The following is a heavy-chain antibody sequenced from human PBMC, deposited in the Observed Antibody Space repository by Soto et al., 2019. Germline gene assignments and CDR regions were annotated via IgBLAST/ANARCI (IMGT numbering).Heavy chain of an antibody. CDR1: GFTFSNYA. D-gene: IGHD2-8*01. J-gene: IGHJ5*02. CDR2: ISGSGAST. V-gene: IGHV3-23*01. Sequence: GGSLRLSCVASGFTFSNYAMSWVRQAPGKGLEWVSAISGSGASTYNADSVKGRFTISRDNSKNTLYLQMYSLRAEDTAVYYCAKGTIKYKPSGLLDNWFDPWGQGTLVTVSS. CDR3: AKGTIKYKPSGLLDNWFDP.